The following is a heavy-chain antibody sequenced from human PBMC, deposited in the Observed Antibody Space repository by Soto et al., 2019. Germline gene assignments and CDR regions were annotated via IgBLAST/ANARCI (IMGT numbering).Heavy chain of an antibody. CDR1: GYTFTSYA. D-gene: IGHD2-2*01. V-gene: IGHV1-3*01. Sequence: RASVKVSCKASGYTFTSYAMHWVRQAPGQRLEWMGWINAGNGNTKYSQKFQGRVTITRDTSASTAYMELSSLRSEDTAVYYCARDTGSCSSTSCLYMDVWGQGTTVTVSS. J-gene: IGHJ6*02. CDR2: INAGNGNT. CDR3: ARDTGSCSSTSCLYMDV.